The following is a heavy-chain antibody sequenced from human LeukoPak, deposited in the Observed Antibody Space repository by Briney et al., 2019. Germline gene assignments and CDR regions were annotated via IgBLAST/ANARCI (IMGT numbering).Heavy chain of an antibody. CDR3: AIHSSGSKYYFDY. Sequence: SETLSLTCTVSGGSISSYYWSWIRQPPGKGLEWIGYIYYSGSTNYNPSLKSRVTISVDTSKNQFSLKLSSVTAADTAVYYCAIHSSGSKYYFDYWGQGTLVTASS. D-gene: IGHD3-22*01. J-gene: IGHJ4*02. CDR1: GGSISSYY. CDR2: IYYSGST. V-gene: IGHV4-59*01.